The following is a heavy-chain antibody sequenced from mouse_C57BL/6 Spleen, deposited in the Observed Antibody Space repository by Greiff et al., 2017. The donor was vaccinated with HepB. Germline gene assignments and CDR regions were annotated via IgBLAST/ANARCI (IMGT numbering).Heavy chain of an antibody. Sequence: EVKLMESGAELVRPGASVKLSCTASGFNIKDDYMHWVKQRPEQGLEWIGWIDPENGDTEYASKFQGKATITADTSSNTAYLQLSSLTSEDTAVYYCTIYYGNYFDYWGQGTTLTVSS. D-gene: IGHD2-1*01. CDR1: GFNIKDDY. CDR3: TIYYGNYFDY. CDR2: IDPENGDT. V-gene: IGHV14-4*01. J-gene: IGHJ2*01.